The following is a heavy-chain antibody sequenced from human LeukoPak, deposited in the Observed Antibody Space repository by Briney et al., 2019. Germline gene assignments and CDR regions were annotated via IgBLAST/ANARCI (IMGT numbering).Heavy chain of an antibody. CDR1: GGTFSSYA. CDR3: ARELMDTAMVPGFGY. Sequence: SVKVSCKASGGTFSSYAISWVRQAPGQGLEWMGRIIPIFGIANYAQKFQGRVTITADKSTSTAYMELSSLRSEDTAVYYCARELMDTAMVPGFGYWGQGTLVTVSS. J-gene: IGHJ4*02. D-gene: IGHD5-18*01. CDR2: IIPIFGIA. V-gene: IGHV1-69*04.